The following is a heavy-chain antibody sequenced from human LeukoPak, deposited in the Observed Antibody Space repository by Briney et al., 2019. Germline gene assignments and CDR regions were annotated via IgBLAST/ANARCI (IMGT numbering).Heavy chain of an antibody. D-gene: IGHD6-6*01. J-gene: IGHJ5*02. Sequence: ASVKVSCKASGGTFSSYAISWVRQAPGQGLEWMGGIIPIFGTANYAQKFQGRVTITADKSASTAYMELSSLRSEDTAVYYCASQTMAARPRFDPWGQGTLVTVSS. CDR2: IIPIFGTA. V-gene: IGHV1-69*06. CDR3: ASQTMAARPRFDP. CDR1: GGTFSSYA.